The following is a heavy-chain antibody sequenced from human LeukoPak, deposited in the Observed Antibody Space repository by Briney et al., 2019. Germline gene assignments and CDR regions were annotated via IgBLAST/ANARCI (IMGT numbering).Heavy chain of an antibody. J-gene: IGHJ4*02. D-gene: IGHD2-2*01. CDR3: ADIVVVRKVRYLDY. Sequence: GGSLRLSCAASGFTFSDYYMSWIRQAPGKGLEWVSYISSSGSTIYYADSVKGRFTISRDNAKNSLYLQMNSLRAEDTAVYYCADIVVVRKVRYLDYWGQRTLVTVSS. V-gene: IGHV3-11*04. CDR2: ISSSGSTI. CDR1: GFTFSDYY.